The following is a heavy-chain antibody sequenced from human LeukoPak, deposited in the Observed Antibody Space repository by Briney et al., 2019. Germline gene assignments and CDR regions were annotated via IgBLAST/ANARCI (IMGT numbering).Heavy chain of an antibody. D-gene: IGHD6-13*01. V-gene: IGHV3-30-3*01. Sequence: PGRSLRLSCAASGSTFSSYAMHWVRQAPGKGLEWVAVISYDGSNKYYADSVKGRFTISRDNSKNTLYLQMNSLRAEDTAVYYCAKGGNRGAAAGKWALGFQHWGQGTLVTVSS. CDR2: ISYDGSNK. CDR3: AKGGNRGAAAGKWALGFQH. CDR1: GSTFSSYA. J-gene: IGHJ1*01.